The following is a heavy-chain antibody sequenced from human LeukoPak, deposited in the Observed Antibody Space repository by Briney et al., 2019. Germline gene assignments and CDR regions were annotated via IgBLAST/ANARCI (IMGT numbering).Heavy chain of an antibody. Sequence: SETLSLTCAVYGGSFSGYYWSWIRQPPGKGLEWIGEINHSGSTNYNPSLKSRVTISVDTSKNQFSLKLASVTAADTAVYYCAGGHRNWLLSWFDPWGRGTLVTVSS. CDR3: AGGHRNWLLSWFDP. V-gene: IGHV4-34*01. CDR2: INHSGST. D-gene: IGHD3-9*01. CDR1: GGSFSGYY. J-gene: IGHJ5*02.